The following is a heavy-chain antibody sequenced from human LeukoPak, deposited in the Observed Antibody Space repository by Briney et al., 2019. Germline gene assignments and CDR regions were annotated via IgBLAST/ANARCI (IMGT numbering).Heavy chain of an antibody. J-gene: IGHJ4*02. CDR2: IHPSTGNP. CDR3: ARAYQRLGELSLPDY. CDR1: GYTFTNYA. V-gene: IGHV7-4-1*02. D-gene: IGHD3-16*02. Sequence: ASVKVSCKASGYTFTNYAMNWVRQAPGQGLEWMGWIHPSTGNPMYAQGFTGRFVFSLDTSVSTTYLQLSSLKGEDTAVYYCARAYQRLGELSLPDYWGQGTLVTVSS.